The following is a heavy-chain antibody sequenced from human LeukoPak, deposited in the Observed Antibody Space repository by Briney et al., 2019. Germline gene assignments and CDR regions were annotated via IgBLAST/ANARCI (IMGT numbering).Heavy chain of an antibody. CDR2: MNPNSGNT. CDR3: ARGLGGVISYYYMDV. D-gene: IGHD3-16*02. J-gene: IGHJ6*03. Sequence: ASVKVSCKASGYTFTGYDINWVRQATGQGLEWMGWMNPNSGNTGYAQKFQGRVTITRNTSISTAYMELSSLRSEDTAVYYCARGLGGVISYYYMDVWGKGTTVTVSS. CDR1: GYTFTGYD. V-gene: IGHV1-8*03.